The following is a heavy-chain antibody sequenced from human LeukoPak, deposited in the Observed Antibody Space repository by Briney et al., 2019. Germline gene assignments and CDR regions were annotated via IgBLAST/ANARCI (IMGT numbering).Heavy chain of an antibody. CDR1: GGSFSGYY. CDR3: ARCVVDTAMVLDY. Sequence: SETLSLTCAVYGGSFSGYYWSWIRQPPGKGLEWIGEINHSGSTNYNPSLKSRVTISVDTSKNQFSLKLSSVTAADTAAYYCARCVVDTAMVLDYWGQGTLVTVSS. D-gene: IGHD5-18*01. CDR2: INHSGST. J-gene: IGHJ4*02. V-gene: IGHV4-34*01.